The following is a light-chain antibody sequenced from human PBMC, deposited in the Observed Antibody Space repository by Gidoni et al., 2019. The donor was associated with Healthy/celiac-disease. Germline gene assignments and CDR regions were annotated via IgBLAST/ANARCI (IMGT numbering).Light chain of an antibody. Sequence: DIQMTQSPSSLSASVGDRVTITCRASQSISSYLNWYQQKPGKAPKLLIYAASSLQSGVPSRYSGSGSGTDFTLTLSSLQPEDFATDYCQQSYSTPPWTFGQGTKVEIK. J-gene: IGKJ1*01. V-gene: IGKV1-39*01. CDR1: QSISSY. CDR3: QQSYSTPPWT. CDR2: AAS.